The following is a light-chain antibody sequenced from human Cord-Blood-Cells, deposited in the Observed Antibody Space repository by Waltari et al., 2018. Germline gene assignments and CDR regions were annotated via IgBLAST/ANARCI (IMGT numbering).Light chain of an antibody. Sequence: DIKMTQSPSSLSASVGDRVTITFRASQSISSYLNWYQQKPGKAPKLLIYAASSLKSGVPSRFSGSGSGTDFTLTISSLQPEDFATYYCQQSYSTPLTFGGGTKVEIK. V-gene: IGKV1-39*01. CDR1: QSISSY. CDR2: AAS. CDR3: QQSYSTPLT. J-gene: IGKJ4*01.